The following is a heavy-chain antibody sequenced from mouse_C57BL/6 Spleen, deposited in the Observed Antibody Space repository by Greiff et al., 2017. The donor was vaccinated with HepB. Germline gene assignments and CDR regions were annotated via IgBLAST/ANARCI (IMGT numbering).Heavy chain of an antibody. CDR3: ARGIYYYGSSYPWYFDV. CDR1: GFNIKDYY. D-gene: IGHD1-1*01. CDR2: IDPEDGET. V-gene: IGHV14-2*01. Sequence: EVKLMESEAELVKPGASVKLSCTASGFNIKDYYMHWVKQRTEQGLEWIGRIDPEDGETKYAPKFQGKATITADTSSNTAYLQLSSLTSEDTAVYYCARGIYYYGSSYPWYFDVWGTGTTVTVSS. J-gene: IGHJ1*03.